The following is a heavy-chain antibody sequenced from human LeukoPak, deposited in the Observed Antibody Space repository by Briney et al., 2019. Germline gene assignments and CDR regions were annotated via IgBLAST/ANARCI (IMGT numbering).Heavy chain of an antibody. CDR1: GYTFTGYY. CDR3: ARGGYSSGWEGYAFDI. V-gene: IGHV1-2*04. J-gene: IGHJ3*02. Sequence: GASAKVSCKASGYTFTGYYMHWVRQAPGQGLEWMGWINPNSGGTNYAQKFQGWVTMTRDTSISTAYMELSRLRSDDTAVYYCARGGYSSGWEGYAFDIWGQGTMVTVSS. CDR2: INPNSGGT. D-gene: IGHD6-19*01.